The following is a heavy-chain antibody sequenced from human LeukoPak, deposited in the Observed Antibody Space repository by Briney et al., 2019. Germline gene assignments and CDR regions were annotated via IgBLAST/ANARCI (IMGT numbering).Heavy chain of an antibody. Sequence: SETLSLTCTVSGCSISSSSYYWGWIRQPPGKGLEWIGSIYYSGNTYYNPSVKSRVPISVETSKNQFSLKLSSVTAADTAVYFCARHSGGGSYYPFDYWGQRTLVTVSS. D-gene: IGHD1-26*01. CDR1: GCSISSSSYY. CDR3: ARHSGGGSYYPFDY. V-gene: IGHV4-39*01. J-gene: IGHJ4*02. CDR2: IYYSGNT.